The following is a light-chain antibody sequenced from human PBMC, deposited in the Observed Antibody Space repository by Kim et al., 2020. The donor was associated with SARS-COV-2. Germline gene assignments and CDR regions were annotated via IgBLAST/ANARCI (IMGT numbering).Light chain of an antibody. V-gene: IGKV3-20*01. J-gene: IGKJ5*01. CDR2: GTS. CDR1: ERVRSSY. CDR3: QQYGILIT. Sequence: SPGERATPSCRASERVRSSYLAWYQQKPGQAPRLLIYGTSNRATGIPDRFIGSGSETDFTLTISRLEPEDFAVYYCQQYGILITFGQGTRLEIK.